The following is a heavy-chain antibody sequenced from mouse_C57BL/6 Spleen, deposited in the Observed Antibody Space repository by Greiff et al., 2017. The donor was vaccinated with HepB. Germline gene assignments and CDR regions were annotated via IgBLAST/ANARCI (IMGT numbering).Heavy chain of an antibody. D-gene: IGHD1-1*01. Sequence: QVQLKESGAELVKPGASVKISCKASGYAFSSYWMNWVKQRPGKGLEWIGQIYPGDGDTNYNGKFKGKATLTADKSSSTAYMQLSSLTSEDSAVYFCARDASSYGFAYWGQGTLVTVSA. CDR1: GYAFSSYW. CDR3: ARDASSYGFAY. CDR2: IYPGDGDT. J-gene: IGHJ3*01. V-gene: IGHV1-80*01.